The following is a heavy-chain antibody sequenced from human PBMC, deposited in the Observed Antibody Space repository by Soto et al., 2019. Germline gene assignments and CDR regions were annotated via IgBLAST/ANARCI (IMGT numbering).Heavy chain of an antibody. D-gene: IGHD3-3*01. CDR2: IYYSGST. Sequence: SETLSLTCTVSGGSISSGDYYWSWIRQPPGKGLEWIGYIYYSGSTYYNPSLKSRVTIAVDTSKNQFSLKLSSVTAAGAAVYYCARGYPVWRGYANWFDPWGQGTLVTVSS. V-gene: IGHV4-30-4*01. J-gene: IGHJ5*02. CDR3: ARGYPVWRGYANWFDP. CDR1: GGSISSGDYY.